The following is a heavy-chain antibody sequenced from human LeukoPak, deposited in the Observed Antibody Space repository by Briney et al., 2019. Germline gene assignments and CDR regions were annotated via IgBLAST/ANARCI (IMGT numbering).Heavy chain of an antibody. CDR1: GGSFSGYY. D-gene: IGHD3-10*01. V-gene: IGHV4-34*01. CDR3: AKGRKPWFGELPPRDAFDI. J-gene: IGHJ3*02. CDR2: INHSGST. Sequence: PSETLSLTCAVYGGSFSGYYWSWIRQPPGKGLEWIGEINHSGSTNYNPSLKSRVTISVDTSKNQFSLKLSSVTAADTAVYYWAKGRKPWFGELPPRDAFDIWGQGTMVTVSS.